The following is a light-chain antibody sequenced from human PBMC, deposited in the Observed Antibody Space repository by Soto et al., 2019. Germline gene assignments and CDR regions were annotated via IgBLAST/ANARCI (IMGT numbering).Light chain of an antibody. Sequence: QSALTQPASVSGSPGQSITISCTGTSSDIGGYKYVSWYQQHPGKAPKLKIYEVSNRPSGVSNRFSGSKSGNTASLTISGLQAEDEADYYCSSYTSSSTGVYVFGTGTKLTVL. V-gene: IGLV2-14*01. CDR1: SSDIGGYKY. CDR3: SSYTSSSTGVYV. J-gene: IGLJ1*01. CDR2: EVS.